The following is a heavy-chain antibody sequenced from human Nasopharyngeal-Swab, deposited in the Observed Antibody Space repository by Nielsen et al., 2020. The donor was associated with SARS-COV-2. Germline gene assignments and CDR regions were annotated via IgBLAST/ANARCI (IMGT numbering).Heavy chain of an antibody. V-gene: IGHV3-23*01. D-gene: IGHD6-19*01. Sequence: GESLKISCAASGFTFSSYAMSWVRQAPGKGLEWVSGISASGGSTYSADSVKGRFTISRDNSKNTLYLQMNSLGADDTAVYYCAKTSARIGYSSGWGPDYWGQGTLVTVSS. CDR3: AKTSARIGYSSGWGPDY. CDR2: ISASGGST. CDR1: GFTFSSYA. J-gene: IGHJ4*02.